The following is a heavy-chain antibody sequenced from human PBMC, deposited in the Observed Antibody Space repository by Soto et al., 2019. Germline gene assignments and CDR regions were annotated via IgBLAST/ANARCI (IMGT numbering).Heavy chain of an antibody. V-gene: IGHV4-34*01. CDR3: ARRRNPPFTGGMDV. CDR1: GGSFSGYH. Sequence: SETLSLTCAVYGGSFSGYHWSWIRQPPGKGLEWIGEINHSGSTNYNPSLKSRVTISVDTSKNQFSLKLSSVTAADTAVYYCARRRNPPFTGGMDVWGQGTTVTVSS. D-gene: IGHD3-9*01. CDR2: INHSGST. J-gene: IGHJ6*02.